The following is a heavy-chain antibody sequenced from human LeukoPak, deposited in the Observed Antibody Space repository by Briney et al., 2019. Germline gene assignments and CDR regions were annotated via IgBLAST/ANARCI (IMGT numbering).Heavy chain of an antibody. CDR1: GFTFSNYG. CDR2: EWYDGSNK. CDR3: ARGGSGSRWQPFDY. D-gene: IGHD6-13*01. J-gene: IGHJ4*02. V-gene: IGHV3-33*01. Sequence: GGSLRLSCAASGFTFSNYGMHWVRQAPGKGLEWVAVEWYDGSNKYYADSVKGRFTISRDNSKNTLYLQMNSLRDEDTAVYYCARGGSGSRWQPFDYWGQETLVTVSS.